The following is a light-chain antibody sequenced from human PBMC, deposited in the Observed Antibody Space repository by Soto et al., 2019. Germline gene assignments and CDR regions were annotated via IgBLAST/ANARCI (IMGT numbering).Light chain of an antibody. J-gene: IGLJ1*01. CDR1: SSDVGGYKH. CDR2: EVS. CDR3: NSQRSSGTQV. V-gene: IGLV2-14*01. Sequence: QSVLTQPASVSGSAGQSITISCTGTSSDVGGYKHVSWYQHHPGKAPKLMIYEVSNRPSGVSNRFSGSKSGYTASLTISGLQAEDEADYYCNSQRSSGTQVFGTGTKVTVL.